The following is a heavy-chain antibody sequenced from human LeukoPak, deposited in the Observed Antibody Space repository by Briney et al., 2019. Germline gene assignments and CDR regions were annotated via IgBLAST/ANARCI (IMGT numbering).Heavy chain of an antibody. CDR1: GGSISSSSYY. J-gene: IGHJ4*02. CDR3: ARHPIVGATRPLYYFDY. Sequence: ASETLSLTCTVSGGSISSSSYYWGWIRQPPGKGLEWIGNIYYSGSTYYNPSLKSRVTISVDPSTNRFSLQLTSVAAADTAVYYCARHPIVGATRPLYYFDYWGQGNLVTVSS. CDR2: IYYSGST. D-gene: IGHD1-26*01. V-gene: IGHV4-39*01.